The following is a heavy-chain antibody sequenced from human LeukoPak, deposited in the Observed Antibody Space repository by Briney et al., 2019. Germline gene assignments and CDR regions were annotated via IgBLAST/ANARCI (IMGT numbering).Heavy chain of an antibody. Sequence: SETLSLTCTVSGGSVSSGSYYWSWIRQPQGKGLEWIGYVYWTGNTYYNPSLKSRVTISVDTYKNQFSLKLNSVTAADTAVYYCARHYGPWGQGTLVTVSS. J-gene: IGHJ5*02. D-gene: IGHD3-10*01. CDR2: VYWTGNT. CDR3: ARHYGP. CDR1: GGSVSSGSYY. V-gene: IGHV4-39*01.